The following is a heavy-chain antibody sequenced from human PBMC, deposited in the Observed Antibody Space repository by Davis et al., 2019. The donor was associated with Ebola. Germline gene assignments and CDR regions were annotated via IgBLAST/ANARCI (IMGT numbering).Heavy chain of an antibody. D-gene: IGHD1-26*01. Sequence: PGGSLRLSCAASGFIFRSYVMSWVRQAPGKGLEWVSTLSTSADTYYADSVKGRFTISRDNSKNTLYLQMNGLRVEDTAIYYCAKDTSNIWFDIWGQGTMVTVSS. CDR1: GFIFRSYV. CDR2: LSTSADT. V-gene: IGHV3-23*01. CDR3: AKDTSNIWFDI. J-gene: IGHJ3*02.